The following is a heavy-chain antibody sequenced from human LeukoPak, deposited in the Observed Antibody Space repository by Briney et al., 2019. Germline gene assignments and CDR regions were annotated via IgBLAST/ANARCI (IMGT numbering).Heavy chain of an antibody. CDR2: ISYDGSNK. D-gene: IGHD2-15*01. V-gene: IGHV3-30-3*01. CDR3: ARLRIPRTYYYYGMDV. J-gene: IGHJ6*02. CDR1: GFTFSSYA. Sequence: GGSLRLSCAASGFTFSSYAMHWVRQAPGKGLEWVAVISYDGSNKYYADSVKGRFTISRDNSKNTLYLQMNSLRAEDTAVYYCARLRIPRTYYYYGMDVWGQGTTVTVSS.